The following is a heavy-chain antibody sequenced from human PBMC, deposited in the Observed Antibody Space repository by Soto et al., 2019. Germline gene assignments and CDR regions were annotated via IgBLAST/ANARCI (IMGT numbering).Heavy chain of an antibody. D-gene: IGHD6-19*01. Sequence: EVQLLESGGGLVQPGGSLRLSCAASGFTFSSYAMSWVRQAPGKGLEWVSAISGSGGSTYYADSVKGPFTIARDNFRNALYLQMNRLRAEDTAVYYCAKDGGGYSSGWGSWYFDLWGRGTLVTVSS. J-gene: IGHJ2*01. CDR3: AKDGGGYSSGWGSWYFDL. CDR1: GFTFSSYA. CDR2: ISGSGGST. V-gene: IGHV3-23*01.